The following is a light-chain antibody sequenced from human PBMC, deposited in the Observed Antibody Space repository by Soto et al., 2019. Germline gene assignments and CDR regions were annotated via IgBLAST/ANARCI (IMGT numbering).Light chain of an antibody. CDR3: QQHNNWPQT. CDR2: DAS. CDR1: QSVSSN. J-gene: IGKJ1*01. Sequence: EIVLTQSPATLSLSPGERATLSCRASQSVSSNLAWYHQKPGQAPRRLIYDASTSTTGIPARFSGSGSGTEVTLITSSIQYADFAVYYCQQHNNWPQTFGQGTKVEIK. V-gene: IGKV3-15*01.